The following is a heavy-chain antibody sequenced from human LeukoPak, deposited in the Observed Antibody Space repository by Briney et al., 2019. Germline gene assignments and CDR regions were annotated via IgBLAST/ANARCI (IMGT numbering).Heavy chain of an antibody. CDR2: ISYDGGNK. J-gene: IGHJ4*02. D-gene: IGHD1-26*01. Sequence: PGRSLRLSCAASGFTFSSYGMHWVRQAPGKGLEWVAVISYDGGNKYYADSVKGRFTISRDNSKNTLYLQMNSLRAEDTAVYYCAKPTVGATTYYFDYWGQGTLVTVSS. V-gene: IGHV3-30*18. CDR1: GFTFSSYG. CDR3: AKPTVGATTYYFDY.